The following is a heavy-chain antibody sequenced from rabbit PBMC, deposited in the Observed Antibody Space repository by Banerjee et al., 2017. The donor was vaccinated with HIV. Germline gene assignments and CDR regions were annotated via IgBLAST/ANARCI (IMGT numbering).Heavy chain of an antibody. CDR1: GFTLSSRYW. CDR3: ARSDHSNGWAYNL. J-gene: IGHJ4*01. Sequence: QSLEESGGDLVKPGASLTLTCTASGFTLSSRYWIYWVRQAPGKGLEWIGCIATGDGSTDYANWAKGRFTISKTATTVDLQMTSLTAADTATYFCARSDHSNGWAYNLWGPGTLVTVS. V-gene: IGHV1S40*01. D-gene: IGHD4-1*01. CDR2: IATGDGST.